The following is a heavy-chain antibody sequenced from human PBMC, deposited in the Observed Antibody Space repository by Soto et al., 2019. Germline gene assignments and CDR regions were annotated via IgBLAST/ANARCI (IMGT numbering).Heavy chain of an antibody. J-gene: IGHJ3*02. Sequence: QVQLQESGPGLVKPSQTLSLTCTVFGGSITNDVYYWSWIRQHPGTGLEWIGYIYHSGNTFYNPSLKSRVNISVDTSKIQFSLKRRSVTAADTAVHYCARATLGYCTNGVCDGAFDICGQGTMVTISS. V-gene: IGHV4-31*03. CDR3: ARATLGYCTNGVCDGAFDI. CDR2: IYHSGNT. D-gene: IGHD2-8*01. CDR1: GGSITNDVYY.